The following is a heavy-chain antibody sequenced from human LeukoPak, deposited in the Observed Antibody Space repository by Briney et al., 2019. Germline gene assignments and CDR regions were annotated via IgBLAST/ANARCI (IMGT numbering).Heavy chain of an antibody. CDR1: GPSISGYY. CDR3: VRGNSHGNGDNYRYFQD. J-gene: IGHJ6*01. V-gene: IGHV4-59*01. CDR2: IYYTGST. D-gene: IGHD4-23*01. Sequence: SETLSLTCTVYGPSISGYYCGSVRQPPGRGLEWLGYIYYTGSTNSNPPRKGRVTIALDTSKSQFFPKLTSVTAADAAVYYCVRGNSHGNGDNYRYFQDGG.